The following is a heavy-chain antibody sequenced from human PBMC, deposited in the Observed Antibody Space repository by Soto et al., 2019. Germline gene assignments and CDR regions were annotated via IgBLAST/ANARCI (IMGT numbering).Heavy chain of an antibody. Sequence: LSLTCAVSGGAISSSNWWSWVRQPPGKGLEWIGEIYHSGSTNYNPSLKSRVTISVDKSKNQFSLKLSSVTAADTAVYYCARAGPGPPAEYYYYYYGMDVWGQGNTVTVSS. V-gene: IGHV4-4*02. D-gene: IGHD3-10*01. J-gene: IGHJ6*02. CDR1: GGAISSSNW. CDR2: IYHSGST. CDR3: ARAGPGPPAEYYYYYYGMDV.